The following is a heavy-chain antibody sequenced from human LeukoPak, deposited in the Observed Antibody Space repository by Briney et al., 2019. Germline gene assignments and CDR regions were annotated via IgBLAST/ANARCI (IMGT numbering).Heavy chain of an antibody. CDR1: GSSISSGSYY. V-gene: IGHV4-61*02. CDR2: IYTSGST. CDR3: ARIGGNVNY. D-gene: IGHD4-23*01. Sequence: SQTLSLTCTVSGSSISSGSYYWSWIRQPAGKGLEWIGRIYTSGSTNYNPSLKSRVTISVDTSKNQFSLKLSSVTAADTAVYYCARIGGNVNYWGQGTLVTVSS. J-gene: IGHJ4*02.